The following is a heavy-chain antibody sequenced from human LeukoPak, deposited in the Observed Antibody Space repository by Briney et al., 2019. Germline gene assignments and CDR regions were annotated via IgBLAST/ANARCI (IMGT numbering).Heavy chain of an antibody. Sequence: GGSLRISCAASGFTFSSCAMSWVRQAPGKGLEWVSAISASGGSTYYADSVKGRFTISRDNSKNTLYLQMNSLRAEDTAVYYCAKALLTLGYFDYWGQGTLVTVSS. CDR3: AKALLTLGYFDY. D-gene: IGHD3-3*02. V-gene: IGHV3-23*01. CDR2: ISASGGST. J-gene: IGHJ4*02. CDR1: GFTFSSCA.